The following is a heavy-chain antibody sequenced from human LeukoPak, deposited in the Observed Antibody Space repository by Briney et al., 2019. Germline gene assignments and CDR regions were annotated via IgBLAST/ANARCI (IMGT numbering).Heavy chain of an antibody. CDR3: ARRAMGATSFHY. J-gene: IGHJ4*02. D-gene: IGHD1-26*01. V-gene: IGHV3-11*04. CDR1: GFTFSDYY. CDR2: ISSSSNTV. Sequence: GGSLRLSCAASGFTFSDYYMTWVRQAPGKGLEWVSYISSSSNTVYYADSVKGRLTVSRDNANNSLYVQMTNLRAEDTAVYYCARRAMGATSFHYWGQGTLVTVSS.